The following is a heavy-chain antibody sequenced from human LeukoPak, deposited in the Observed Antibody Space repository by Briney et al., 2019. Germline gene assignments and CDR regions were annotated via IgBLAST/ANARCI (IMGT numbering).Heavy chain of an antibody. V-gene: IGHV3-30*18. D-gene: IGHD5-24*01. CDR2: ISYDGSNK. Sequence: GGSLRLSCAASGFTFSSYEMNWVRQAPGKGLEWVAVISYDGSNKNYADSVKGRFTISRDNSKNTLYLQMNSLRVEDTAVYYCAKSREMATIDDYFDYWGQGTLVTVSS. J-gene: IGHJ4*02. CDR3: AKSREMATIDDYFDY. CDR1: GFTFSSYE.